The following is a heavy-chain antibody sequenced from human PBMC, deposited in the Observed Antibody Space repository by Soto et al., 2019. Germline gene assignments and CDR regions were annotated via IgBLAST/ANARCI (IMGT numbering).Heavy chain of an antibody. CDR3: ARHADTPLIKTPLAFDV. D-gene: IGHD2-15*01. Sequence: QLHLQESGPGLVKPSETLSLDCIVTGDSIGVSRYFWGWIRQPPGKGLEWIGTVTYTGLTIYNPSHASRLSVSADKSTNQFSLTLISLTARDAAIYYSARHADTPLIKTPLAFDVWGQGTMVTVSS. V-gene: IGHV4-39*01. CDR1: GDSIGVSRYF. CDR2: VTYTGLT. J-gene: IGHJ3*01.